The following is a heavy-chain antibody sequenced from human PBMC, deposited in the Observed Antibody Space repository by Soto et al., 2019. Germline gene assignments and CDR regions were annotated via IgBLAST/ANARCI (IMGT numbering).Heavy chain of an antibody. D-gene: IGHD6-19*01. Sequence: ALTVSCNPSVYTFSGFYIHCVGPAPGQGLEWRGWINPSNGGTKYAEKFQGRVTMTRDTSISTAYVELSRLTSDDTAVYYCASAAVTGTAGLDFWGQGTLVTVSA. CDR2: INPSNGGT. V-gene: IGHV1-2*02. CDR1: VYTFSGFY. CDR3: ASAAVTGTAGLDF. J-gene: IGHJ4*02.